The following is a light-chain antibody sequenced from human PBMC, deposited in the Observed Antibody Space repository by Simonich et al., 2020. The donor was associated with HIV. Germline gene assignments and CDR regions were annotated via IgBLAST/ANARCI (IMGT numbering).Light chain of an antibody. V-gene: IGKV3-15*01. CDR1: QSVSSN. CDR3: HQYNNWPT. Sequence: EIVMTQSPATLSVSPGERATLSGRAIQSVSSNLARYQHKPGQAPRLLIDGASTRATGIPSRFSGSGSGTEFTLSISSMQSEDFAVDYCHQYNNWPTFGGGTKVEIK. CDR2: GAS. J-gene: IGKJ4*01.